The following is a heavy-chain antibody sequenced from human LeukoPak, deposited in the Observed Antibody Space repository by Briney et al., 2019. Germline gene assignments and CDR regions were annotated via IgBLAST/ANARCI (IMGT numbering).Heavy chain of an antibody. CDR2: INHSGST. Sequence: PSETLSLTCAVYGGSFSGYYWSWIRQPPGKGLEWIGEINHSGSTNYNPSLKSRVTISVDTSKNQFSLKLSSVTAADTAVYYCARQGVGYSSSWYSFDYWGQGTLVTVSS. CDR1: GGSFSGYY. J-gene: IGHJ4*02. CDR3: ARQGVGYSSSWYSFDY. V-gene: IGHV4-34*01. D-gene: IGHD6-13*01.